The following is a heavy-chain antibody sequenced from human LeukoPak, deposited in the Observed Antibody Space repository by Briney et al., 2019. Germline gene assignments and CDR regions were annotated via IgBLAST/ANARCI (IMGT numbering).Heavy chain of an antibody. D-gene: IGHD3-22*01. CDR1: GYTFTSYD. V-gene: IGHV1-8*03. CDR3: ARERNSGYYFFDY. Sequence: ASVKVSCKASGYTFTSYDINWVRQATGQGLEWMGWMNPNSGNTGYAQKFQGRVTITRNTSISAAYMELSSLRSEDTAVYYCARERNSGYYFFDYWGQGTLVTVSS. CDR2: MNPNSGNT. J-gene: IGHJ4*02.